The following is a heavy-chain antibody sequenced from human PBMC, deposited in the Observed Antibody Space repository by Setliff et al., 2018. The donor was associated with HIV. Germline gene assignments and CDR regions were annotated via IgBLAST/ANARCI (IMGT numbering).Heavy chain of an antibody. Sequence: PSETLSLTCNVSGSPISSHYWTWIRQPPGKGLEWIGYIYYSGSTTYNPSLKSRVVISVDTSKNQFSLKVNSVTAVDTAVYYCARGLNDYTNPSYMDVWGKGTTVTVSS. D-gene: IGHD4-4*01. CDR1: GSPISSHY. CDR2: IYYSGST. J-gene: IGHJ6*03. V-gene: IGHV4-59*11. CDR3: ARGLNDYTNPSYMDV.